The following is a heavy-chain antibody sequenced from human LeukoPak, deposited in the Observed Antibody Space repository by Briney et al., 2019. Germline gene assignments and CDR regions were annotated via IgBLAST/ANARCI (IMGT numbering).Heavy chain of an antibody. CDR3: ARVFAASYNWFDP. D-gene: IGHD5-18*01. V-gene: IGHV1-2*02. CDR2: INPNSGGT. Sequence: ASVKVSFKASVYTFTGDYMHWVRQAPGQGLEWMGWINPNSGGTNYAQKFQGRVTMTRDTSISTAYMELSRLRSDDTAVYYCARVFAASYNWFDPWGQGTLVTVSS. J-gene: IGHJ5*02. CDR1: VYTFTGDY.